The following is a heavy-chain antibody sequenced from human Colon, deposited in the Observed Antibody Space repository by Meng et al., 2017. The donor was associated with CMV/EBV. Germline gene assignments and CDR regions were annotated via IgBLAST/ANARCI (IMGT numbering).Heavy chain of an antibody. J-gene: IGHJ4*02. CDR2: ISGGGGDT. Sequence: GVNVSTYAVVWVRQAPGKGLEWVSGISGGGGDTYYADSVKGRFSISWDNSQNTLYLQMNSLRVEDTAIYFCARRLGTGMQVTGSLGYWGQGTLVTVSS. V-gene: IGHV3-23*01. CDR1: GVNVSTYA. CDR3: ARRLGTGMQVTGSLGY. D-gene: IGHD2-21*02.